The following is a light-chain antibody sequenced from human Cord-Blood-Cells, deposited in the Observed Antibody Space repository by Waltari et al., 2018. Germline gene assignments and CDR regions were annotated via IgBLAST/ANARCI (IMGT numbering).Light chain of an antibody. V-gene: IGLV2-14*01. CDR3: SSYTSSSTLEV. Sequence: QSALTQPASVSGSPGQSITISCTGTSSDVGGSNYVSWSQQHPGQAPKLIIYGVSNRPSGVSNRFSGSKSGNTASLTISGLQAEDEADYYCSSYTSSSTLEVFGGGTKLTVL. CDR2: GVS. CDR1: SSDVGGSNY. J-gene: IGLJ3*02.